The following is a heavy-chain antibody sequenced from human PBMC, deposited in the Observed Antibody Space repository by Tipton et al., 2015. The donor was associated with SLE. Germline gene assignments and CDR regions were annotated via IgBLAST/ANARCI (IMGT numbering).Heavy chain of an antibody. V-gene: IGHV3-13*01. Sequence: SLRLSCAASGFTFSSYDMHWVRQATGKGLEWVSAIGTAGDTYYPGSVKGRFTISRDNSKNTLYLQMNSLRAEDTAVYYCASLAGHLWGQGTLVIVSS. CDR1: GFTFSSYD. CDR2: IGTAGDT. CDR3: ASLAGHL. J-gene: IGHJ5*02.